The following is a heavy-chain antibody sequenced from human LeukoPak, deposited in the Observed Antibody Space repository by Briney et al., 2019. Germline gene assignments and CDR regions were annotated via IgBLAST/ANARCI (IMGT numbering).Heavy chain of an antibody. Sequence: SETLSLTCTVSGGSISSYDWSWIRQPAGKGLEWIGRIYTSGSTNYNPSLKSRVTMSVDTSKNQFSLKLSSVTAADTAVYYCARDGGEEGISTWFDPWGQGTLVTVSS. V-gene: IGHV4-4*07. D-gene: IGHD2/OR15-2a*01. J-gene: IGHJ5*02. CDR1: GGSISSYD. CDR3: ARDGGEEGISTWFDP. CDR2: IYTSGST.